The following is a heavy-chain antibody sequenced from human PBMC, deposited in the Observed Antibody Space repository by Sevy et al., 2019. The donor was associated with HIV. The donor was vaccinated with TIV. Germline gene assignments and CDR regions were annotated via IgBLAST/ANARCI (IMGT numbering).Heavy chain of an antibody. D-gene: IGHD4-17*01. CDR2: ISSNGGST. V-gene: IGHV3-64D*06. Sequence: GGSLRLSCSASGFTFSSYAMHWVRQAPGKGLEYVSAISSNGGSTYYADSVKGRFTISRDNSKNTLYLQMRSLRAEDTAVYYCVKRGYGDYDDADNYYYYYGMDVWGQGTTVTVSS. CDR1: GFTFSSYA. CDR3: VKRGYGDYDDADNYYYYYGMDV. J-gene: IGHJ6*02.